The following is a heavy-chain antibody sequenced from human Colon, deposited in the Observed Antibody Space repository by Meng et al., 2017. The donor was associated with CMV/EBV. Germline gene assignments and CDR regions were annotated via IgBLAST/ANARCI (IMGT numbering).Heavy chain of an antibody. V-gene: IGHV1-18*01. Sequence: ASVKVSCKASGYNFRSYNINWVRQAPGQGLEWMGWISAYNGNTDYAQKVQGRVTMTTDASTSTAYMDLRSLRSDDSAVYYCARYCSGGNCYSKPGLAKFFDLWGQGTLVTVSS. CDR2: ISAYNGNT. J-gene: IGHJ4*02. CDR3: ARYCSGGNCYSKPGLAKFFDL. D-gene: IGHD2-15*01. CDR1: GYNFRSYN.